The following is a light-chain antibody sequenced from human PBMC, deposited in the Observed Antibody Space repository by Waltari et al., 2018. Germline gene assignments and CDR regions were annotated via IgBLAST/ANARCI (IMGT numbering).Light chain of an antibody. V-gene: IGKV4-1*01. CDR3: QQCYTFPYT. J-gene: IGKJ2*01. CDR1: QSVLSSSNNKNY. CDR2: CAY. Sequence: DIVLTQSPDSLAVSPSERPTINCNSTQSVLSSSNNKNYLGWYQQRPGQPRKLLITCAYTRESGVPYRFSGSGSGTDFTLTISSLQAEDVAVYFCQQCYTFPYTFGQGTKLEIK.